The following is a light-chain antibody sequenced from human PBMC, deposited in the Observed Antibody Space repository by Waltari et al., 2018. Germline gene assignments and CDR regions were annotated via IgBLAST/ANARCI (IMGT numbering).Light chain of an antibody. V-gene: IGKV1-39*01. J-gene: IGKJ1*01. CDR2: AAS. Sequence: DIQLIQSPSSLFATVGDRVTIPCRASQRISIYLSWYQQKPWRAPKVLIYAASSLESGVPSRFSGSGSGRYFTLIINSLQPEDIATYSCQQNYSQPRTFGQGTKVEI. CDR3: QQNYSQPRT. CDR1: QRISIY.